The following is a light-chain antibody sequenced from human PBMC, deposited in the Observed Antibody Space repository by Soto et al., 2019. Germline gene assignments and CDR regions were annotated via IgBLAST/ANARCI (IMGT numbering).Light chain of an antibody. CDR2: DVS. J-gene: IGLJ1*01. CDR3: SSFTTSTSYV. V-gene: IGLV2-14*03. CDR1: SSDDGAYDY. Sequence: QSARTQPASVSGSPGQSITISCTGTSSDDGAYDYVSWYQQHPGEVPKLMIFDVSDRPSGVSNRFSGSKSGNTASLTISGLQAEDEADYYCSSFTTSTSYVFGTGTKLTVL.